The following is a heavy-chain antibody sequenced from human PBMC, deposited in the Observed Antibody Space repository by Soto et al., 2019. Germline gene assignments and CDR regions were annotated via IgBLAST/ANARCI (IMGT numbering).Heavy chain of an antibody. CDR1: GGTFSSYA. Sequence: GASVKVSRKASGGTFSSYAISWVRQAPGQGLEWMGGIIPIFGTANYAQKFQGRVTITADESTSTAYMELSSLRSEDTAVYYCARGPTYYYDSSGYLMFDYWGQGTLVTGSS. J-gene: IGHJ4*02. CDR3: ARGPTYYYDSSGYLMFDY. V-gene: IGHV1-69*13. CDR2: IIPIFGTA. D-gene: IGHD3-22*01.